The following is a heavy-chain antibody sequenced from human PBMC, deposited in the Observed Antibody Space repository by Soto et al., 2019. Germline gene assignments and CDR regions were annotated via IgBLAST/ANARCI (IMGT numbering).Heavy chain of an antibody. J-gene: IGHJ6*02. CDR2: ISSSSSYI. V-gene: IGHV3-21*01. D-gene: IGHD5-12*01. Sequence: GGSLRLSCAASGFTFSSYSMNWVRQAPGKGLEWVSSISSSSSYIYYADSVKGRFTISRDNAKNSLYLQMNSLRAEDTAVYYCARDRVVYSGYDSIRFGYYYGMDVWGQGTTVTVSS. CDR1: GFTFSSYS. CDR3: ARDRVVYSGYDSIRFGYYYGMDV.